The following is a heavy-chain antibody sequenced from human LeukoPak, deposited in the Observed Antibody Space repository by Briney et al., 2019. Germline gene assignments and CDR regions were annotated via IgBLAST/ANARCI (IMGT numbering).Heavy chain of an antibody. D-gene: IGHD4-17*01. V-gene: IGHV3-33*06. CDR1: GFIFSNYG. Sequence: PGGSLRLSCAASGFIFSNYGMHWVRQAPGKGLEWVAVIWYDGSKTYYPDSVKGRVTISRDGSKNTVYLQMNNLRVEDTAVYYCAKGAHIYGDYGAFDIWGQGTMVTVSS. CDR3: AKGAHIYGDYGAFDI. J-gene: IGHJ3*02. CDR2: IWYDGSKT.